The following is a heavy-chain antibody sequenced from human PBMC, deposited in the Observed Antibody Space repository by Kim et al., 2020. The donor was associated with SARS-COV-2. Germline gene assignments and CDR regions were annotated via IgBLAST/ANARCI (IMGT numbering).Heavy chain of an antibody. D-gene: IGHD3-3*01. J-gene: IGHJ4*02. CDR2: SEK. CDR3: ATRTGAVGY. V-gene: IGHV3-7*01. Sequence: SEKNYVEAVKCRFTISRDNAKKSLYLQMNSLRAEDTAVYYCATRTGAVGYWGQGTLVTVSS.